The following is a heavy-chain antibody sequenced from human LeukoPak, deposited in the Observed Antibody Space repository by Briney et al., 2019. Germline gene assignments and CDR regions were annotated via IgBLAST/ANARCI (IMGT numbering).Heavy chain of an antibody. D-gene: IGHD2-15*01. CDR1: GFTFSSYW. V-gene: IGHV3-7*01. CDR3: GRGGTLYAFDI. J-gene: IGHJ3*02. CDR2: IRQDGSEK. Sequence: GGSLRLSCAASGFTFSSYWMSWVRQAPGKGLEWVANIRQDGSEKYYVDSVKGRFTISKDNAKNSLYLQLNSLRAEDTAVYYCGRGGTLYAFDIWGQGTMVTVSS.